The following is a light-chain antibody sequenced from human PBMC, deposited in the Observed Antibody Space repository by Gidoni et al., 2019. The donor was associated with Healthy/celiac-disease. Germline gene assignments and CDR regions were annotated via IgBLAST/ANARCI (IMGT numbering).Light chain of an antibody. Sequence: DIVMSQSLLSLSVTPGEPASISCRSSQSLLHSNGYNYLDWYLQKPGQSPQLLIYLGSNRASGVPDRFSGSGSGTDFTLKSSRVEAEDVGVYYCMQALQTPITFGQGTRLEIK. CDR3: MQALQTPIT. CDR1: QSLLHSNGYNY. J-gene: IGKJ5*01. V-gene: IGKV2-28*01. CDR2: LGS.